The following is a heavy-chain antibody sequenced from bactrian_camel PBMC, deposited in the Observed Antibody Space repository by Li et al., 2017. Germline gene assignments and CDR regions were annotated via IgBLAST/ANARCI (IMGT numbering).Heavy chain of an antibody. V-gene: IGHV3S54*01. CDR3: ARSGVRIAGLCNTNVKLYNV. CDR1: AETFRMNC. J-gene: IGHJ4*01. Sequence: HVQLVESGGGSVQVGGSLRLSCVASAETFRMNCLGWFRQAPGKERDHVASIHTGDGKSVYEDSVKGRFTISRDNADNMIYLQMDNLKPEDSAMYYCARSGVRIAGLCNTNVKLYNVWGQGTQVTVS. CDR2: IHTGDGKS. D-gene: IGHD6*01.